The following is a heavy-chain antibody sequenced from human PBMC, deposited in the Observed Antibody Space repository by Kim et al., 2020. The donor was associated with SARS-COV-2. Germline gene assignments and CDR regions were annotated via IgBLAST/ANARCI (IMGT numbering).Heavy chain of an antibody. J-gene: IGHJ5*02. D-gene: IGHD3-16*01. V-gene: IGHV1-8*01. CDR3: ARGHPLGGYGFDP. Sequence: YAQKFQGRVTMTRNTSRSTAYMGLSSLRSEDTAVYYCARGHPLGGYGFDPWGQGTLVTVSS.